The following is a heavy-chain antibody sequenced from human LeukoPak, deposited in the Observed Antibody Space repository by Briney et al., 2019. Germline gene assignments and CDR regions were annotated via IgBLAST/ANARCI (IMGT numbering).Heavy chain of an antibody. CDR2: IKQDGSEK. CDR1: GFTFSSYW. CDR3: ARAAGARQQLGVDAFDI. Sequence: GGSLRLSCAASGFTFSSYWMSWVRQAPGKGLEWVANIKQDGSEKYYVDSVKGRFTISRDNAKNSLYLQMNSLRAEDTAVYYCARAAGARQQLGVDAFDIWGQGTMVTVSS. D-gene: IGHD6-13*01. J-gene: IGHJ3*02. V-gene: IGHV3-7*01.